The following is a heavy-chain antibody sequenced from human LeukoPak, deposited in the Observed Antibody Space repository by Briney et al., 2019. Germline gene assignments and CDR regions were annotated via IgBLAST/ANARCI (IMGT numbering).Heavy chain of an antibody. Sequence: PSETLSLTCTVSGGSISSYYWSWIRQPPGKGLEWVGYIYYSGSTNYNPSLKSRVTISVDTSKNQFSLKLSSVTAADTAVYYCARPRAVAAPWGFDYWGQGTLVTVSS. D-gene: IGHD6-19*01. CDR3: ARPRAVAAPWGFDY. CDR1: GGSISSYY. V-gene: IGHV4-59*08. J-gene: IGHJ4*02. CDR2: IYYSGST.